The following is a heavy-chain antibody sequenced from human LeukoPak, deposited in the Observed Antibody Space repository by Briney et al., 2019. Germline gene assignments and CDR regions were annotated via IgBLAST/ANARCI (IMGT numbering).Heavy chain of an antibody. CDR1: GGTFKNYA. D-gene: IGHD3-22*01. CDR3: ASRVVVDAFDI. V-gene: IGHV1-69*01. Sequence: SVKVSFKASGGTFKNYAISWVRQAPGQGLEWMGGIIPIFGTANYAQKFQGRVTITADESTSTAYMELSSLRSDDTAVYYCASRVVVDAFDIWGQGTMVTVSS. CDR2: IIPIFGTA. J-gene: IGHJ3*02.